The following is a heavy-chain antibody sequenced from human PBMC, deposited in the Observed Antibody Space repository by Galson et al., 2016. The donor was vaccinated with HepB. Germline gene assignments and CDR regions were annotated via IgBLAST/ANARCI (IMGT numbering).Heavy chain of an antibody. V-gene: IGHV3-74*01. J-gene: IGHJ5*02. D-gene: IGHD6-6*01. CDR3: VRYITSSGSAVDP. CDR1: GFSFNSYW. CDR2: INGDGRTT. Sequence: SLRLSCAASGFSFNSYWMLWVRQAPGKGLVFVSRINGDGRTTNYADSGKGRFTISRDNAKNTLYLQMNSLRAEDTAMYYCVRYITSSGSAVDPWGQGTLVSVSS.